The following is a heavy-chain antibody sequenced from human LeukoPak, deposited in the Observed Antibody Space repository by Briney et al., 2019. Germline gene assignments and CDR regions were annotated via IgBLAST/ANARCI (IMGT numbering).Heavy chain of an antibody. J-gene: IGHJ6*02. V-gene: IGHV3-21*01. CDR2: ISSSSSYI. D-gene: IGHD2/OR15-2a*01. CDR3: AREIAQGYYYYGMDV. CDR1: GFTFSSYA. Sequence: GGSLRLSCVASGFTFSSYAMGWVRQAPGKGLEWVSSISSSSSYIYYADSVKGRFTISRDNAKNSLYLQMNSLRAEDTAVYYCAREIAQGYYYYGMDVWGQGTTVTVSS.